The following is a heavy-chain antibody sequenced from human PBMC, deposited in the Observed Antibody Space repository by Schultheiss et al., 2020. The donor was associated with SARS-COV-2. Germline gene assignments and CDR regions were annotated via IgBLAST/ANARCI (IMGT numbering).Heavy chain of an antibody. CDR1: GFTFSSYD. CDR3: AKGVRVEMDV. Sequence: GGSLRLSCAASGFTFSSYDMHWVRQATGKGLEWVAVISYDGSNKYYADSVKGRFTISRDNSKNTLYLQMNSLRAEDTAVYYCAKGVRVEMDVWGQGTTVTVSS. CDR2: ISYDGSNK. D-gene: IGHD1-1*01. J-gene: IGHJ6*02. V-gene: IGHV3-30*18.